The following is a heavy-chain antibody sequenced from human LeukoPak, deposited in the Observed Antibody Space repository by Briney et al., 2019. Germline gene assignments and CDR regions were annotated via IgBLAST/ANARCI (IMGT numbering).Heavy chain of an antibody. CDR1: GGSISSGGYY. V-gene: IGHV4-31*03. CDR3: ARVNYGSATKEDY. D-gene: IGHD3-10*01. CDR2: IYYSGSA. Sequence: SETLPLTCTVSGGSISSGGYYWSRIRQHPGKGLEWIGYIYYSGSAYYNPSLKSRVTISVDTSENQFSLKLSSVTAADTAVYYCARVNYGSATKEDYWGQGTLVTVSS. J-gene: IGHJ4*02.